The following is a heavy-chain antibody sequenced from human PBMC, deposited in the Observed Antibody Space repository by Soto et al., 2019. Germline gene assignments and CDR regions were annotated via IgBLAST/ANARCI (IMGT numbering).Heavy chain of an antibody. Sequence: EVQLVESGGGLVQPGGSLRLSCVISGSTLSSHWMTWVRQAPGKGLEWVASINQDGFGKHYLDSVKGRFTISRDTAKSSLYLQMGSLRVEDTAVYYCAKDHGSGSYPYWGQGTLVTVS. J-gene: IGHJ4*02. D-gene: IGHD1-26*01. CDR3: AKDHGSGSYPY. CDR1: GSTLSSHW. CDR2: INQDGFGK. V-gene: IGHV3-7*05.